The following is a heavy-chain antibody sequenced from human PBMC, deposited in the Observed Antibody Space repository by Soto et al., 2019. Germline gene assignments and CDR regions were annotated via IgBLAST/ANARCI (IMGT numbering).Heavy chain of an antibody. CDR1: GFTFSRFW. V-gene: IGHV3-7*03. CDR2: IQQDGSEK. D-gene: IGHD4-17*01. Sequence: GSLRLSCAVSGFTFSRFWMGWVRQAPGSGLEWVANIQQDGSEKYYVDSVKGRFTMPKDNVKNSLYLQMNSLGAEDTAVYYCARVRYGGYSYYFDYWGQGALVTVPS. CDR3: ARVRYGGYSYYFDY. J-gene: IGHJ4*02.